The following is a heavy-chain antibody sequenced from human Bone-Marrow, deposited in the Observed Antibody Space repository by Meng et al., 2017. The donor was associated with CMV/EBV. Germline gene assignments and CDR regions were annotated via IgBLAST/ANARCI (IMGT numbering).Heavy chain of an antibody. CDR2: IKCDGSEK. CDR3: ARGGLGGVVIAY. Sequence: GESLKISCAASGFTFSSSWMHWVCQAPEKGLEWVADIKCDGSEKYYVDSVKGRLTISRDNAKNSLYLQVNSLRAEDTALYYCARGGLGGVVIAYWGQGPLVTVYS. CDR1: GFTFSSSW. D-gene: IGHD3-3*01. V-gene: IGHV3-52*01. J-gene: IGHJ4*02.